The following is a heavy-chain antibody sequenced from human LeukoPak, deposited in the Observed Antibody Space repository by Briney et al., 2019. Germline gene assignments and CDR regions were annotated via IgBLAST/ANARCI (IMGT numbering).Heavy chain of an antibody. Sequence: PGGSLRLSCAASGFTFSSYSMNWVRQAPGKGLEWVSSISSSSSYIYYADSVKGRFTIFRDNAKNSLYLQMNSLRAEDTAVYYCAKGYSYGLYNWFDPWGQGTLVTVSS. CDR3: AKGYSYGLYNWFDP. CDR1: GFTFSSYS. J-gene: IGHJ5*02. V-gene: IGHV3-21*04. CDR2: ISSSSSYI. D-gene: IGHD5-18*01.